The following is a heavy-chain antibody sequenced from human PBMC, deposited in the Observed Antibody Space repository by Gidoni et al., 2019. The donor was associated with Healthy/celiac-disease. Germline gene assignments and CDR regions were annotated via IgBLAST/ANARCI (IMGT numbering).Heavy chain of an antibody. CDR3: AYQLPYYYYGMDV. V-gene: IGHV1-46*01. CDR2: INPSGGST. J-gene: IGHJ6*02. D-gene: IGHD2-2*01. CDR1: GYTFTSYY. Sequence: QVQLVQSGAEVKKPGASVKVSCTASGYTFTSYYMHWVRQAPGQGLEWMGIINPSGGSTSYAQKFQGRVTMTRDTSTSTVYMELSSLRSEDTAVYYCAYQLPYYYYGMDVWGQGTTVTVSS.